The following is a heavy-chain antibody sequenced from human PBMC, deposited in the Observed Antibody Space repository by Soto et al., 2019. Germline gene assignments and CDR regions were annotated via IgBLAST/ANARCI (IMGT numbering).Heavy chain of an antibody. Sequence: PGGSLRLSCAASGFTFSSYWMHWVRQAPGKGLVWVSRINSGTFSRYADSVKGRFSISRDNTKNLLYLQMNSLRAEDTAVYYCARSGDNYNRLDYWGQGTPVTVSS. V-gene: IGHV3-74*01. J-gene: IGHJ4*02. CDR3: ARSGDNYNRLDY. CDR1: GFTFSSYW. CDR2: INSGTFS. D-gene: IGHD1-1*01.